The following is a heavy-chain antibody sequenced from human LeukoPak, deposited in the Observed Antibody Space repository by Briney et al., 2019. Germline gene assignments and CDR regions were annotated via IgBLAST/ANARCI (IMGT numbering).Heavy chain of an antibody. Sequence: GESLKISCKGSGYSFTSYWIGWVRQMPGKGLEWMGIIYPGDSDTRYSPSLQGQVTISDDKSISTAYLQWSSMKASDTAMYYCARYRISFSSSWEGYFDYWGQGTLVTVSS. D-gene: IGHD6-13*01. CDR1: GYSFTSYW. CDR2: IYPGDSDT. V-gene: IGHV5-51*01. CDR3: ARYRISFSSSWEGYFDY. J-gene: IGHJ4*02.